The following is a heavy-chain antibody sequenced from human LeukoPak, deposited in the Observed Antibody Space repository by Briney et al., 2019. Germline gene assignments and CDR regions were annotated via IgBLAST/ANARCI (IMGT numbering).Heavy chain of an antibody. D-gene: IGHD6-19*01. CDR2: ISYDGSNK. V-gene: IGHV3-30-3*01. CDR1: GFTFSSYA. CDR3: ARGGIAVAGTMYYYGMDV. J-gene: IGHJ6*02. Sequence: GGSLRLSCAASGFTFSSYAMHWVRQAPGKGLEWVAVISYDGSNKYYAYSVKGRFTISRDNSKNTLYLQMNSLRAEDTAVYYCARGGIAVAGTMYYYGMDVWGQGTTVTVSS.